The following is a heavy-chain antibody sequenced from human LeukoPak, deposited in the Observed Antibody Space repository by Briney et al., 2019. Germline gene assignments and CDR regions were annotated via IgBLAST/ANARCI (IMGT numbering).Heavy chain of an antibody. CDR1: GYSFSSYW. Sequence: GESLKISCKASGYSFSSYWIGWVRQMPGKGLEWMGIMYPGYSDITYSPSFQGQVTISADKSTNTAYLQWRSLKASDTAMYFCARPSGYYHDSSGYHHDALDLWGQGTMVTVSS. D-gene: IGHD3-22*01. CDR2: MYPGYSDI. J-gene: IGHJ3*01. CDR3: ARPSGYYHDSSGYHHDALDL. V-gene: IGHV5-51*01.